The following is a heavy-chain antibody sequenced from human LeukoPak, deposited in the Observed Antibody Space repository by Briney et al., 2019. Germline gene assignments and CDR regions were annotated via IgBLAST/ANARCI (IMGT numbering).Heavy chain of an antibody. CDR3: TKDDNGGIREHWFDP. D-gene: IGHD4-23*01. Sequence: GGSLRLSCAASGFTFSSYAMSWVRQAPGKGLEWVSGISGSGGSKYYADSVKGRFTISRDNSKNTLYLQMNSLRAEDTAVYYWTKDDNGGIREHWFDPWGQGTLVTVSS. CDR2: ISGSGGSK. CDR1: GFTFSSYA. J-gene: IGHJ5*02. V-gene: IGHV3-23*01.